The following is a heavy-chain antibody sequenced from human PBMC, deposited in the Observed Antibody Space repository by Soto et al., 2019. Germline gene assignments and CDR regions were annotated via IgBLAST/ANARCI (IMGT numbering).Heavy chain of an antibody. J-gene: IGHJ4*02. Sequence: QMQLMQSGPEVKKPGTSVKVSCKASGFTLTSADVQWVRQTRGQRLEWIGWIVGGSGSTNYAQQFQGRLAITRDMSTSTVYMERSSLRSEDTAVYYCAADWSNRPFDFWGQGNLVTVSS. CDR2: IVGGSGST. V-gene: IGHV1-58*01. CDR1: GFTLTSAD. D-gene: IGHD3-3*01. CDR3: AADWSNRPFDF.